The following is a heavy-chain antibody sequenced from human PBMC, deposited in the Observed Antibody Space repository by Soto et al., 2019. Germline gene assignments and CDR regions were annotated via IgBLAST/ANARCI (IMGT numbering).Heavy chain of an antibody. Sequence: GASVKVSCKASGGTFSSYAISWVRQAPGQGLEWMGGIIPIFGTANYAQKFQGRVTITADESTSTAYIELSSLRSEDTAVYYCARDSSSWSRGSGYYYGMYVWGQGTTVTVSS. V-gene: IGHV1-69*13. J-gene: IGHJ6*02. CDR2: IIPIFGTA. CDR3: ARDSSSWSRGSGYYYGMYV. CDR1: GGTFSSYA. D-gene: IGHD6-13*01.